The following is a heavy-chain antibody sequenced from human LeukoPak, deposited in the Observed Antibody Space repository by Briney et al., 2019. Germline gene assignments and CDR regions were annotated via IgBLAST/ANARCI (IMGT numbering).Heavy chain of an antibody. CDR3: ARIDPLGYFDL. J-gene: IGHJ4*02. Sequence: SETLSLTCTVSGALTSTHYWSWVRQPLGKGLEWIGYVFYSGNSNYNPSFTSRLTMSVDTFKTQFSLKLTSVTAADTAVYYCARIDPLGYFDLWGQGTLVTVSS. CDR1: GALTSTHY. V-gene: IGHV4-59*11. CDR2: VFYSGNS.